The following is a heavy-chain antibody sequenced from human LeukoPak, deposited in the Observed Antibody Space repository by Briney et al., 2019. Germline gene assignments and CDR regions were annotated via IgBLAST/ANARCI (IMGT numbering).Heavy chain of an antibody. CDR1: GFTFSSYA. D-gene: IGHD2-15*01. J-gene: IGHJ6*03. CDR2: ISGSGGST. Sequence: GGSLRLSCAASGFTFSSYAMSWVRQAPGKGLEWVSAISGSGGSTYYADSVKGRFTISRDNSKNTLYLQMSSLKTEDTAVYYCTTEFYCHDAGCFYMGVWGRGTPVTVSS. V-gene: IGHV3-23*01. CDR3: TTEFYCHDAGCFYMGV.